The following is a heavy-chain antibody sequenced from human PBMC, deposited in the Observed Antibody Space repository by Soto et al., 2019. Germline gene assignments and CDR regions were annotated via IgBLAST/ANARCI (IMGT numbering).Heavy chain of an antibody. CDR1: GGSVSSGTYY. CDR3: AREWELQGYFDY. CDR2: VYYSGST. Sequence: ETLSLTCSVSGGSVSSGTYYWNWIRQPPGKGLEWIGYVYYSGSTNYNPSLKGRVTLSVDTSKNQFSLRLNSVTAADTAVYYCAREWELQGYFDYWGQGTLVTVSS. J-gene: IGHJ4*02. V-gene: IGHV4-61*01. D-gene: IGHD1-26*01.